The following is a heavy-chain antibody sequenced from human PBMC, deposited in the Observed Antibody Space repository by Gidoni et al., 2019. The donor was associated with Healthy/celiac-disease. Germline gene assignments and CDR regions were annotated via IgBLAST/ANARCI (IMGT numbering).Heavy chain of an antibody. CDR2: INPSGGST. V-gene: IGHV1-46*03. CDR3: ANTWEVGN. D-gene: IGHD1-26*01. J-gene: IGHJ4*02. Sequence: QVQLVQSGAEVKTPGASVTVSCKASGYTFTSYYMHWVRQAPGQGLEWMGIINPSGGSTSYAQKFKDRVTMTRDTSTSTVYMELSSLRSEDTAVYYCANTWEVGNWGQGTLVTVSS. CDR1: GYTFTSYY.